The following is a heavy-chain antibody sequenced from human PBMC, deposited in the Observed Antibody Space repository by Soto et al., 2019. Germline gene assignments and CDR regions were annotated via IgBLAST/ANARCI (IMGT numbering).Heavy chain of an antibody. J-gene: IGHJ6*02. CDR1: GFTFSSYG. V-gene: IGHV3-74*01. D-gene: IGHD3-3*01. CDR2: INGGGSST. CDR3: AKAPIFWSGYYTGPGVYYYGMDV. Sequence: PGGSLRLSCAASGFTFSSYGMHWVRQAPGKGLVWVSRINGGGSSTYYADSVKGRFTISRDNSKNTLYLQMNSLRAEDTAVYYCAKAPIFWSGYYTGPGVYYYGMDVWAKGPRSPSP.